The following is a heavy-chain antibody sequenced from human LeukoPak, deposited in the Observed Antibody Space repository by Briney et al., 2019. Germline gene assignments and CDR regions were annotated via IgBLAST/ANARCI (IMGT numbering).Heavy chain of an antibody. J-gene: IGHJ4*02. CDR1: GFTVSSSY. D-gene: IGHD3/OR15-3a*01. CDR3: AKVRTGHYFDY. CDR2: LYTNGPT. Sequence: GGSLRLSCAASGFTVSSSYMSWVRQAPGKGLEWLSVLYTNGPTYYAESVKGRFTISRDNSKNMVYLQMNSPRAEDTAVYYCAKVRTGHYFDYWGQGTLVTVSS. V-gene: IGHV3-53*01.